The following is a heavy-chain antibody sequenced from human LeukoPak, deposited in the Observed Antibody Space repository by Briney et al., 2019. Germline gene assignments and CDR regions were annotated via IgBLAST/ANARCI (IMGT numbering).Heavy chain of an antibody. J-gene: IGHJ6*03. CDR3: ARVSVEYCSSTSCYASTTYYYYYMDV. D-gene: IGHD2-2*01. V-gene: IGHV4-59*01. CDR1: GGSISSYY. CDR2: IYYSGST. Sequence: KSSETLSLTCTVSGGSISSYYWSWIRQPPGKGLEWIGYIYYSGSTNYNPSLKSRVTISVDTSKNQFSLKLSSVTAADTAVYYCARVSVEYCSSTSCYASTTYYYYYMDVWGKGTTVTISS.